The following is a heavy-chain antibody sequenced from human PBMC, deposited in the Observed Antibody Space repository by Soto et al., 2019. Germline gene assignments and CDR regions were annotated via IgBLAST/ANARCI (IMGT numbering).Heavy chain of an antibody. CDR2: IYSAGST. CDR1: GLTVSSNY. J-gene: IGHJ5*02. V-gene: IGHV3-66*01. CDR3: ARSEETWFDT. Sequence: GGSLRLPCAVSGLTVSSNYMGWVRQAPGKGLEWVSIIYSAGSTYYGDSVKGRFTISRDNSKNTPYFQMNSLRAEDTAVYYCARSEETWFDTWGQGTLVTVSS.